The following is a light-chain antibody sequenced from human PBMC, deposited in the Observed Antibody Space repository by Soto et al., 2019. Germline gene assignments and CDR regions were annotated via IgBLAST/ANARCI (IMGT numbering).Light chain of an antibody. CDR1: SSDIGGYNS. V-gene: IGLV2-8*01. CDR3: SSYTDRKHLV. J-gene: IGLJ1*01. CDR2: DVT. Sequence: QSALTKPASVSGSRGQSITISCTGTSSDIGGYNSVSWYQQHPGKAPKVMIYDVTKRHSGVPDRFSASKSGNTASLTVSALQAEDEADYYCSSYTDRKHLVFGTGTKVT.